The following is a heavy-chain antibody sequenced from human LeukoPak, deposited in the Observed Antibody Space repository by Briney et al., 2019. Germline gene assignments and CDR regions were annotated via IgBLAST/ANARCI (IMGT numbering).Heavy chain of an antibody. CDR2: IYPGDSDT. Sequence: ASLTISCKGSGYSFTSYWIGWVRQLPGEGLEWMGIIYPGDSDTRYSPSFQGQVTISADKSISTAYLQWSSLKASDTAMYYCARGYCGGGSCYGRVSFDYWGQGTLVTVSS. V-gene: IGHV5-51*01. J-gene: IGHJ4*02. CDR3: ARGYCGGGSCYGRVSFDY. CDR1: GYSFTSYW. D-gene: IGHD2-15*01.